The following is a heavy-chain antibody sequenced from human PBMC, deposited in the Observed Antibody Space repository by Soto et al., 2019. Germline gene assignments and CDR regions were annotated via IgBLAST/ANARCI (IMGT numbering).Heavy chain of an antibody. CDR3: ARSVAVPGAHIDY. CDR2: VYYTGST. V-gene: IGHV4-59*01. Sequence: SETLSLTCSFSGGSISCSYWSWILQSPGKGLEWLGYVYYTGSTNYSPSLRSRVSISVDTSKNEFSLRLSSVTAADTAVYFCARSVAVPGAHIDYWGQGTQVTVSS. J-gene: IGHJ4*02. D-gene: IGHD6-19*01. CDR1: GGSISCSY.